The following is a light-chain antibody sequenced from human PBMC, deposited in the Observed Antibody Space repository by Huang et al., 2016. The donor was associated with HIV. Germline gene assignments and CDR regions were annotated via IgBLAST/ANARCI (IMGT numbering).Light chain of an antibody. V-gene: IGKV3-11*01. CDR1: QSVSEY. J-gene: IGKJ3*01. CDR2: GAS. CDR3: QERGNWPRFS. Sequence: EIVLTQSLATLSLSPGERATLSCRASQSVSEYLPWYQHKPCQAPRLLIYGASPRATGIPDRFSGSGSGTDFTLTISSLEPEDFAVYYCQERGNWPRFSFGPGTKVDIK.